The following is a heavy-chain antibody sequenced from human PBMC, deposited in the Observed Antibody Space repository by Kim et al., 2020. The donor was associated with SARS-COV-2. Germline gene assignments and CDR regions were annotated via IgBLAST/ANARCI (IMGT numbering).Heavy chain of an antibody. CDR2: IYYSGST. CDR1: GGSISSYY. J-gene: IGHJ6*02. Sequence: SETLSLTCTVSGGSISSYYWSWIRQPPGKGLEWIGYIYYSGSTNYNPSLKSRVTISVDTSKNQFSLKLSSVTAADTAVYYCARDQKDIVVVPAATGVGTNNYYYYYGMDVWGQGTTVTVSS. V-gene: IGHV4-59*01. CDR3: ARDQKDIVVVPAATGVGTNNYYYYYGMDV. D-gene: IGHD2-2*01.